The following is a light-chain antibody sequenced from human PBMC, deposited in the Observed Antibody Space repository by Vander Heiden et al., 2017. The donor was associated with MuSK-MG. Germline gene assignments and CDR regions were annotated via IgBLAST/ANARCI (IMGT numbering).Light chain of an antibody. J-gene: IGKJ2*01. CDR3: QQSFRSYA. V-gene: IGKV1-39*01. CDR1: QSIRRY. CDR2: ATS. Sequence: DILMTQSPPSLSASVGDGITITSRASQSIRRYFNWYHYQPGNAPQLLIYATSTVQSGVPSRFSGSGSGTDFTLTIAPLRPEDFATYYGQQSFRSYAFGQGTKVQIK.